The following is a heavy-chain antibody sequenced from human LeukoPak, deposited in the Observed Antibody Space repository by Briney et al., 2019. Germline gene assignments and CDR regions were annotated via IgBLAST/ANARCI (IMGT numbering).Heavy chain of an antibody. CDR3: ARKRITMVDI. CDR1: GGSISSYY. D-gene: IGHD3-10*01. Sequence: SETLSLTCTVSGGSISSYYWSWIRQPPGKGLEWIGYIYYSGSTNYNPSLKSRVTISVDTSKNQFSLKLSSVTAADTAVYYCARKRITMVDIWGQGTMVTVSS. V-gene: IGHV4-59*01. J-gene: IGHJ3*02. CDR2: IYYSGST.